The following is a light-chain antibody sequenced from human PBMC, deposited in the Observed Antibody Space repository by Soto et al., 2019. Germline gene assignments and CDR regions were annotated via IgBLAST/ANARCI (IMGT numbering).Light chain of an antibody. Sequence: QSALTQPPSASGSPGQSVTISCTGTSSNVGGYNYVSWYQQHPGKAPKLMIYEVSKRPSGVPERFSGSKSGNTASLTVSGLEDEDEAYYCCSSYGGSNSLVFGGGTNLTVL. CDR3: SSYGGSNSLV. CDR2: EVS. J-gene: IGLJ3*02. CDR1: SSNVGGYNY. V-gene: IGLV2-8*01.